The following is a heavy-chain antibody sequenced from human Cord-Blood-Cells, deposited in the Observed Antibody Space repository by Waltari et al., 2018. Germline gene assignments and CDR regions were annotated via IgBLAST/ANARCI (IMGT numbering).Heavy chain of an antibody. CDR1: GYTFTGYY. CDR3: ARSETAPNWFDP. Sequence: QVQLVQSGAEGKKPGASVKVSCKASGYTFTGYYMHWVRQAPGQGLEWIGWINPNSGGTNYAQKCQGRVTMTRYTSISTACMELSRLRSDDTAVYYCARSETAPNWFDPWGQGTLVTVSS. V-gene: IGHV1-2*02. CDR2: INPNSGGT. D-gene: IGHD1-1*01. J-gene: IGHJ5*02.